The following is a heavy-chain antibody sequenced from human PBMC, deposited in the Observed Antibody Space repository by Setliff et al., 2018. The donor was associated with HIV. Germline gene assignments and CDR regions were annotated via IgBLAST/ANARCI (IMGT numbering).Heavy chain of an antibody. CDR2: INPDSRGT. J-gene: IGHJ4*02. CDR3: ARGVKGIATTGKYYFDC. CDR1: GYMFTDYY. D-gene: IGHD6-13*01. Sequence: ASVKVSCKASGYMFTDYYIHWVRQAPGQGLEWVGRINPDSRGTNYAQTFQGRVTMTRDTSVSTAYMELSRLKSDDTAVFYCARGVKGIATTGKYYFDCWGQGTLVTVSS. V-gene: IGHV1-2*06.